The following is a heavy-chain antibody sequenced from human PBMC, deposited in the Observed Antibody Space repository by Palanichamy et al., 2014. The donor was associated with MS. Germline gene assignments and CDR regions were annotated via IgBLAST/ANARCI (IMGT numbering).Heavy chain of an antibody. Sequence: EVQLLESGGGWVQPGGSLRLSCAASGFTFSSYALTWVRQAPGKGLKWVSSLNGLGDNTYYADSVKGRFTISRDNSKNTLCPQMDSLRAEDTAVYYCAKDLGGVSYGYFDHWGQGTVVTVSS. D-gene: IGHD3-16*01. CDR2: LNGLGDNT. CDR1: GFTFSSYA. CDR3: AKDLGGVSYGYFDH. J-gene: IGHJ4*02. V-gene: IGHV3-23*01.